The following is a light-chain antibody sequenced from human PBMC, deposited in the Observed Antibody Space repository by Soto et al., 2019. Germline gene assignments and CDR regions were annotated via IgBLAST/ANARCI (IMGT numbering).Light chain of an antibody. CDR1: ESVTRN. Sequence: EIVMTQSPATLSVSPGERATLSCRASESVTRNLAWYQQKPGQAPRLLIYGASTRDTGIPARFSGSGSGTEFTLTISGLQSEDFAVYYCQQYNNWPPWTFGQGTKVDIK. J-gene: IGKJ1*01. V-gene: IGKV3-15*01. CDR3: QQYNNWPPWT. CDR2: GAS.